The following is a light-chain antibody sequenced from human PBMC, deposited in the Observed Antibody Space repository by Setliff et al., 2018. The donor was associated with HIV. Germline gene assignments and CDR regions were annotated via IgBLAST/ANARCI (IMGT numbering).Light chain of an antibody. CDR2: SQN. Sequence: QSVLTQPPSASGTPGQLVTISCSGSSSNIGRRTVNWNQQVPGMAPKLPIYSQNQRPSGVPDRFSASKSGTSASLAISGLQSDDEADYYCSAWDDSLNACVFGTGTKVTVL. J-gene: IGLJ1*01. V-gene: IGLV1-44*01. CDR1: SSNIGRRT. CDR3: SAWDDSLNACV.